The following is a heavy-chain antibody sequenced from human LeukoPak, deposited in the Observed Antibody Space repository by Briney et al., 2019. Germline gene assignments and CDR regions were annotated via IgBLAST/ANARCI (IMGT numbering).Heavy chain of an antibody. CDR3: ARGARLQPMGEF. J-gene: IGHJ4*02. CDR2: ISGDGRDT. D-gene: IGHD4-11*01. Sequence: GGSLRLSCAASGFSSSSFGMSWVRQAPGRGLQWVSSISGDGRDTFYADSVKGRFTVSRDNSKTTMFLQMNSLRVEDTALYYCARGARLQPMGEFWGQGTLVTVSS. V-gene: IGHV3-23*01. CDR1: GFSSSSFG.